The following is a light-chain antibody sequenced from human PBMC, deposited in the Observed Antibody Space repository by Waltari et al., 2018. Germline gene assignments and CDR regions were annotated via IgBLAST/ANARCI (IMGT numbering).Light chain of an antibody. J-gene: IGLJ2*01. CDR3: GTWDDSLNGPL. CDR1: SSDIVSCNY. V-gene: IGLV2-11*01. CDR2: DVS. Sequence: QSALTQPRSVSGYPGQSVTHSCTGTSSDIVSCNYVSWYQQHPGKAPKFMIYDVSKRPSGVPDRFSGSLAISGLQSEDEADYYCGTWDDSLNGPLFGGGTKVTVL.